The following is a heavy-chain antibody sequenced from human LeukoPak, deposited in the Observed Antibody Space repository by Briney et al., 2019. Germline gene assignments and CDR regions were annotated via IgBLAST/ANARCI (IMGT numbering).Heavy chain of an antibody. CDR2: ISGSGGST. CDR1: GFTFSSYA. Sequence: GGSLRLSCAASGFTFSSYAMSWVRQAPGKGLEWVSAISGSGGSTYYADSVKGRFTISRDNSKNTLYLQMKSLRAEDTAVYYCAKDRAGLLWFGEMSSWFDPWGQGTLVTVSS. D-gene: IGHD3-10*01. V-gene: IGHV3-23*01. CDR3: AKDRAGLLWFGEMSSWFDP. J-gene: IGHJ5*02.